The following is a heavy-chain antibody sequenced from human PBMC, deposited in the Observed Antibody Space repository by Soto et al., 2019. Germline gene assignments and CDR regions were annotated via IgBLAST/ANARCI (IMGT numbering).Heavy chain of an antibody. CDR3: ARDQILTGKFDY. D-gene: IGHD3-9*01. CDR1: GVSISSYY. J-gene: IGHJ4*02. CDR2: INYSGST. V-gene: IGHV4-59*01. Sequence: PSETLSLTCTVSGVSISSYYWSWIRQPPGKGLEWIGYINYSGSTKYNPSLKGRVTISVDTSRNQFSLKLSSVTAADAAVYYCARDQILTGKFDYWGQGTLVTVSS.